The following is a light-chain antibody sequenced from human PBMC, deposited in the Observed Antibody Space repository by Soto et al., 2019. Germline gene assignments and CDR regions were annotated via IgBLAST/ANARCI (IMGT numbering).Light chain of an antibody. CDR1: QRISGW. J-gene: IGKJ4*01. V-gene: IGKV1-5*03. CDR2: KAS. Sequence: IHMTHSPSTLSASVVDTVTITFLSSQRISGWLAWHQQKPGKAPKLLIYKASSLENGVPSRFSGSGSGTEFTLTISSLQPDDFATYYCQQYNSNSLLTFGGGTKVDIK. CDR3: QQYNSNSLLT.